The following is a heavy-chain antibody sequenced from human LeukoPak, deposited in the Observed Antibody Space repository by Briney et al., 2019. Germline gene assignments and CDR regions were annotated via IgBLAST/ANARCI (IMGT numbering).Heavy chain of an antibody. CDR2: ISGGGGST. J-gene: IGHJ4*02. V-gene: IGHV3-23*01. CDR3: AKVSAVADYFDY. Sequence: SGGSLRLSCAASGFTFTSYSMNWVRQAPGKGLEWVSTISGGGGSTYYADSVKGRFTISRDNSKNTLYLQMNSLRAEDTAVYYCAKVSAVADYFDYWGQGTLVTVSS. CDR1: GFTFTSYS. D-gene: IGHD6-19*01.